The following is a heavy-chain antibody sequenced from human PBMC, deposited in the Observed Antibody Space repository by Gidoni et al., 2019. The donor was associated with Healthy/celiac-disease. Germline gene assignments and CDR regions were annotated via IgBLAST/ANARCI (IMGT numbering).Heavy chain of an antibody. J-gene: IGHJ4*02. CDR2: INPSGGST. Sequence: QVQLVQSGAEVKKPGASVKVSCKASGYTFTSYYMHWVRQAPGQGLEWMGIINPSGGSTSYAQKFQGRVTMTRDTSTSTVYMELSSLRSEDTAVYYCARSPLYVSVAVAGTGGEDYWGQGTLVTVSS. V-gene: IGHV1-46*01. CDR1: GYTFTSYY. CDR3: ARSPLYVSVAVAGTGGEDY. D-gene: IGHD6-19*01.